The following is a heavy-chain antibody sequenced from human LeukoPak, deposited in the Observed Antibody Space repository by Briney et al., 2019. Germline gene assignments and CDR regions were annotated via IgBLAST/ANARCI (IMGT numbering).Heavy chain of an antibody. CDR1: GLRFRNYG. Sequence: GGSLRLSCVVSGLRFRNYGMHWVRQAPGKGLEWVAVIYYDGSNQYYVDSVKGRFTVSRDNAKNTLYLQMDSLRAGDTAVYYCATDRNSGKYYDYWGQGTLVTVSS. CDR3: ATDRNSGKYYDY. V-gene: IGHV3-33*01. CDR2: IYYDGSNQ. J-gene: IGHJ4*02. D-gene: IGHD1-26*01.